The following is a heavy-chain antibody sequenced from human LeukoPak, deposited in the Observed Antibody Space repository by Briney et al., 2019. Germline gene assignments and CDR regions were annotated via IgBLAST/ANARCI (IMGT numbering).Heavy chain of an antibody. V-gene: IGHV5-51*01. CDR3: ARPPYCSSTSCYLFDY. CDR2: IYPGDSDI. D-gene: IGHD2-2*01. CDR1: GYSFINYW. Sequence: SGESLKISCKGSGYSFINYWIGWVRQMPGKGLEWMGIIYPGDSDIRYSPSFQGQVTISADKSISTAYPQWSSLKASDTAMYFCARPPYCSSTSCYLFDYWGQGTLVTVSS. J-gene: IGHJ4*01.